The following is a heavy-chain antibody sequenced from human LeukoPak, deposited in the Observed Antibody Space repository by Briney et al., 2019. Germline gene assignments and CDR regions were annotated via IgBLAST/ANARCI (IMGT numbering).Heavy chain of an antibody. J-gene: IGHJ3*02. CDR2: ISSSDGST. CDR1: GFTFGSYA. Sequence: PGGSLRLSCAASGFTFGSYAMSWVRQAPGKGLEWVSTISSSDGSTYYADSVKGRFTISRDNAKNSLYLQVNSLRAEDTAVFYCARDSSDYATFDIWGQGTMVTVSS. CDR3: ARDSSDYATFDI. D-gene: IGHD3-22*01. V-gene: IGHV3-23*01.